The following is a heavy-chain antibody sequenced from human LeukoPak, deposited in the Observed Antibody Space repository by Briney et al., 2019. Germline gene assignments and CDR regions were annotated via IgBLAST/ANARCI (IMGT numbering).Heavy chain of an antibody. Sequence: PGGSLRLSCAASGFTFDDYAMHWVRQAPGKGLEWVSYISSSSSTIYYADSVKGRFTISRDNAKNSLYLQMNSLRAEDTAVYYCARDHGDYPTIYYYYGMDVWGQGTTVTVSS. CDR3: ARDHGDYPTIYYYYGMDV. CDR2: ISSSSSTI. CDR1: GFTFDDYA. J-gene: IGHJ6*02. V-gene: IGHV3-48*01. D-gene: IGHD4-17*01.